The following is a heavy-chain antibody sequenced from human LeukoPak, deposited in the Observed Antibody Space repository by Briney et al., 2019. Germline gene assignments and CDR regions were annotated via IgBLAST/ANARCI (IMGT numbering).Heavy chain of an antibody. CDR3: AREAARHYYYYYMDV. Sequence: GRSLRLSCAASGFTFSSYGMHWVRQTPGKGLEWVAVIWYDGSNKYYADSVKGRFTISRDNSKNTLYLQMNSLRAEDTAVYYCAREAARHYYYYYMDVWGKGTTVTVSS. J-gene: IGHJ6*03. CDR1: GFTFSSYG. D-gene: IGHD6-6*01. CDR2: IWYDGSNK. V-gene: IGHV3-33*01.